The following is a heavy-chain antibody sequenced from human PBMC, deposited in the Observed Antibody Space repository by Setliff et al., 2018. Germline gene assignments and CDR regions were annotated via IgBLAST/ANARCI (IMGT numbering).Heavy chain of an antibody. Sequence: GGSLRLSCAASGFTFDDYVMTWVRQAPGKGLEWVSDINRNGGRIGYADPVKGRFTISRDNAKNSLYLQMNSLGAEDTALYYCVRDSPYCVNGVCRGYWGQGTQVTVSS. CDR3: VRDSPYCVNGVCRGY. D-gene: IGHD2-21*01. J-gene: IGHJ4*02. CDR1: GFTFDDYV. V-gene: IGHV3-20*04. CDR2: INRNGGRI.